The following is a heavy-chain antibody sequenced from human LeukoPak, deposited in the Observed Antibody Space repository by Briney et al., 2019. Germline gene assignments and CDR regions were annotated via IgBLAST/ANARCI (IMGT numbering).Heavy chain of an antibody. Sequence: ASVKVSCKASGYTFTSYAMHWVRQAPGQRLEWMGWINAGNGNTEYSQKFQGRVTITADESTSTAYMELSSLRSEDTAVYYCARASEWHYYYGMDVWGQGTTVTVSS. J-gene: IGHJ6*02. D-gene: IGHD3-3*01. CDR3: ARASEWHYYYGMDV. CDR1: GYTFTSYA. V-gene: IGHV1-3*01. CDR2: INAGNGNT.